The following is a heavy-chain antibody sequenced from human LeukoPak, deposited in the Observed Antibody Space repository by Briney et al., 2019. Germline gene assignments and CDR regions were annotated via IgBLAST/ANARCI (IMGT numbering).Heavy chain of an antibody. CDR2: INPYSGDT. Sequence: ASVKVSCKASGYTFTDYFIQWIRQAPGRGLEWMGWINPYSGDTYTAQKFQGRVTMTRDTSITTAYLDLSRLSTDDTAIYYCAKVTLVATIVPPDYWGPGTLVTVSS. CDR3: AKVTLVATIVPPDY. V-gene: IGHV1-2*02. D-gene: IGHD5-12*01. J-gene: IGHJ4*02. CDR1: GYTFTDYF.